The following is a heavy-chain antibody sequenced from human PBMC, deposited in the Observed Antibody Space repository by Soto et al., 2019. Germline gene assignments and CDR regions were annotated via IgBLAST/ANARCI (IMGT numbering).Heavy chain of an antibody. CDR2: IKQDGSEK. V-gene: IGHV3-7*03. J-gene: IGHJ5*02. CDR3: ARDVYGSGSYLWLNWFDP. D-gene: IGHD3-10*01. Sequence: GGSLRLSCAASGFTFSSYWMSWVRQAPGKGLEWVANIKQDGSEKYYVDSVKGRFTISRDNAKNSLYLQMNSLRAEDTAVYYCARDVYGSGSYLWLNWFDPWGQGTLVTVSS. CDR1: GFTFSSYW.